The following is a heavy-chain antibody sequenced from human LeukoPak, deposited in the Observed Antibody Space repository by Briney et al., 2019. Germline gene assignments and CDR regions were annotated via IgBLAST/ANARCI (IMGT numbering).Heavy chain of an antibody. CDR2: VSYSGTR. V-gene: IGHV4-39*02. J-gene: IGHJ3*02. CDR3: ARKSFDAFDI. Sequence: SETLSLTCVVSGGSINNINYNWGWLRQPPGKGLEGIGTVSYSGTRYYSPSLRGRLTMSVDTSKNHLSLRLNSVSAADTAVYYCARKSFDAFDIWGQGTLVTVSS. CDR1: GGSINNINYN.